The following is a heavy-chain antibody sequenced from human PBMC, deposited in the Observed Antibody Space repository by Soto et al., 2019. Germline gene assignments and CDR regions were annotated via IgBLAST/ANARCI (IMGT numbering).Heavy chain of an antibody. Sequence: PSETLSLTCAVYGGSFSGYYWSWIRQPPGKGLEWIGEINHSGSTNYNPSLKSRVTISVDTSKNQFSLKLSSVTAADTAVYYCARARTGGAFDIWGQGTMVTVSS. J-gene: IGHJ3*02. CDR3: ARARTGGAFDI. D-gene: IGHD7-27*01. CDR2: INHSGST. V-gene: IGHV4-34*01. CDR1: GGSFSGYY.